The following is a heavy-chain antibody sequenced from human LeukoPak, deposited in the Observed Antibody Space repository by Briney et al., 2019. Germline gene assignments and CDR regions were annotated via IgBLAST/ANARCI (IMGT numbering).Heavy chain of an antibody. D-gene: IGHD4-11*01. V-gene: IGHV3-21*01. CDR2: ISSSSSYI. J-gene: IGHJ3*02. Sequence: PGGSLRLSCAASGFTFSSYSMNWVRQAPGKGLEWVSSISSSSSYIYYADSVKGRFTISGDNAKNSLYLQMNSLRAEDTAVYYCARVSPESKADAFDIWGQGTMVTVSS. CDR1: GFTFSSYS. CDR3: ARVSPESKADAFDI.